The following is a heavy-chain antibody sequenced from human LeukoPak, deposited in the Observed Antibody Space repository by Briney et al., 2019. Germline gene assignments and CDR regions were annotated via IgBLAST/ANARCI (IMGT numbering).Heavy chain of an antibody. Sequence: PGGSLRLFCVASGLTFDDYGMSWVRQAPGKGLEWASGINWNGGITTYADSVKGRFTISRDNAKNSLYLQMNSLRVEDTAFYYCARNSGANVYTYSFQYWGRGTLVTVSS. CDR2: INWNGGIT. J-gene: IGHJ4*02. CDR3: ARNSGANVYTYSFQY. V-gene: IGHV3-20*04. CDR1: GLTFDDYG. D-gene: IGHD1-26*01.